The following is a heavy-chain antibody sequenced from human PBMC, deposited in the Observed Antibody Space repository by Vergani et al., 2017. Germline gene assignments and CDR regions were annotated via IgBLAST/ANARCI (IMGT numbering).Heavy chain of an antibody. CDR3: VRLATSSGREFDY. CDR2: ISGSGGST. V-gene: IGHV3-23*01. CDR1: GFTFSSYA. D-gene: IGHD6-19*01. J-gene: IGHJ4*02. Sequence: EVQLLESGGGLVQPGGSLRLSCAASGFTFSSYAMSWVRQAPGKGLEWVSAISGSGGSTNYADSVKGRFTISRDNSKNTLYLQMNSLRAEDTAVYYCVRLATSSGREFDYWGQGTLVTVSS.